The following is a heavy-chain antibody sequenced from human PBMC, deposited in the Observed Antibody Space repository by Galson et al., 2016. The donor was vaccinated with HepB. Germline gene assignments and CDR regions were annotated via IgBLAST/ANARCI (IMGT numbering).Heavy chain of an antibody. V-gene: IGHV3-48*02. D-gene: IGHD3-10*01. J-gene: IGHJ6*02. CDR3: ARGFWFGLGRKYGMDV. CDR1: GFTFSSYS. Sequence: SLRLSCAASGFTFSSYSMHWVRQAPGKGLEWVSYIRSSSNTIYYADSVKGRFTISRDNAKNSLSLQMKSLRDEDTAVYYCARGFWFGLGRKYGMDVWGQGTTVTVSS. CDR2: IRSSSNTI.